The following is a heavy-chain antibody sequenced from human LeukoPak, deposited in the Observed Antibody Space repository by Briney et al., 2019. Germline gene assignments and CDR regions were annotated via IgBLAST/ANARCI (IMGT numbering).Heavy chain of an antibody. V-gene: IGHV1-69*04. J-gene: IGHJ3*02. CDR3: AKGHCGGDCYPTDAFDI. Sequence: ASVKVSCKASGGTFSSYAISWVRQAPGQGLEWMGRIIPILGIANYAQKFQGRVTITADKSTSTAYMELSSLRSEDTAVYYCAKGHCGGDCYPTDAFDIWGQGTMVTVSS. CDR2: IIPILGIA. D-gene: IGHD2-21*02. CDR1: GGTFSSYA.